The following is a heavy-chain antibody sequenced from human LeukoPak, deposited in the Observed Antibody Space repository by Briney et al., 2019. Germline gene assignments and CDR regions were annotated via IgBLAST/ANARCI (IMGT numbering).Heavy chain of an antibody. Sequence: ASVKVSCKASGGTFSSYAISWVRQAPGQGLEWMGGIIPIFGTANYAQKFQGRVTITTDESTSTAYMELSSLRSEDTAVYYCARDRLAGGADIQTGTTYYYYYYMDVWGKGTTVTVSS. V-gene: IGHV1-69*05. CDR2: IIPIFGTA. CDR3: ARDRLAGGADIQTGTTYYYYYYMDV. J-gene: IGHJ6*03. CDR1: GGTFSSYA. D-gene: IGHD1-7*01.